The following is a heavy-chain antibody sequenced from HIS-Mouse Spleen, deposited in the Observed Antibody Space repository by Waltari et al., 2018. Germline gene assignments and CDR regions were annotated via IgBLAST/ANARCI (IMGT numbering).Heavy chain of an antibody. CDR1: GPTFTGYS. D-gene: IGHD6-19*01. CDR2: INPNSGGT. Sequence: QVQLVQPGAEVQKPGASVKVSCTAPGPTFTGYSMHRLRQAPGQGLEWMGWINPNSGGTNYAQKFQGRVTMTRDTSISTAYMELSRLRSDDTAVYYCARDTGYSSGNAFDIWGQGTMVTVSS. J-gene: IGHJ3*02. CDR3: ARDTGYSSGNAFDI. V-gene: IGHV1-2*02.